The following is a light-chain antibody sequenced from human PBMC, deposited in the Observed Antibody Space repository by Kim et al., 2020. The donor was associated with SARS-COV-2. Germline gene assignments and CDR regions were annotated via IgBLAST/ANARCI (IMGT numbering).Light chain of an antibody. CDR3: NSRDSSGDNVV. J-gene: IGLJ3*02. V-gene: IGLV3-19*01. Sequence: ALRQTVRLTCQGDSLRNYYATWYQQRPGQAPVLVLYGKYNRPSGIPERFSGSASGNTASLTITGAQAEDEADYYCNSRDSSGDNVVFGGGTQLTVL. CDR2: GKY. CDR1: SLRNYY.